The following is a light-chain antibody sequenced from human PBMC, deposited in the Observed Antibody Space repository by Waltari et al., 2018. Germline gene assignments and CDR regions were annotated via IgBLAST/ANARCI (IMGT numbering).Light chain of an antibody. CDR1: SEDVGGYNL. CDR3: CSYAGTSSWV. CDR2: EVT. V-gene: IGLV2-23*02. J-gene: IGLJ3*02. Sequence: QSALTQPASMSGSPGHSITISCAGTSEDVGGYNLVSWYQQHPGKAPKLIIFEVTKRPSGVSYRFSGSRSGNTASLTLSWLQPEDEAAYYCCSYAGTSSWVFGGGTNVTVL.